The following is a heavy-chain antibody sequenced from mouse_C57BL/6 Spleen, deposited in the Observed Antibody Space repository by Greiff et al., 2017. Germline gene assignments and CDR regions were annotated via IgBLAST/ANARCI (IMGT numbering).Heavy chain of an antibody. CDR1: GYTFTDYE. CDR3: TRSGKDYCDY. Sequence: VKLMESGAELVRPGASVTLSCKASGYTFTDYEMHWVKQTPVHGLEWIGAIDPETGGTAYNQKFKGKAILTADKSSSTAYMELRSLTSEDSAVYYCTRSGKDYCDYWGQGTTLTVSS. V-gene: IGHV1-15*01. J-gene: IGHJ2*01. CDR2: IDPETGGT. D-gene: IGHD4-1*01.